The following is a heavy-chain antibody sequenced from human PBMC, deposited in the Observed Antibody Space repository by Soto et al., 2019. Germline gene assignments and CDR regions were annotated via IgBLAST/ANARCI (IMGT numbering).Heavy chain of an antibody. Sequence: QLQLQESGSGLVKPSQTLSLTCGVSGGSINSGDYAWSWIRQPPGKGLEWMGYIYHSGSTYYNPSLKSRVTILIDRSKNQFSLNLSSVTAADTAVYYCAGIRIAAAGGGLDVWGQGTTVTVSS. CDR2: IYHSGST. D-gene: IGHD6-13*01. CDR3: AGIRIAAAGGGLDV. V-gene: IGHV4-30-2*01. J-gene: IGHJ6*02. CDR1: GGSINSGDYA.